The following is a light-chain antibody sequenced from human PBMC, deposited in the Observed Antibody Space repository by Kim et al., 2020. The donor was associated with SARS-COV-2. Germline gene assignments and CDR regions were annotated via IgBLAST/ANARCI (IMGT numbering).Light chain of an antibody. Sequence: DIQMTQSPSTLSASVGDRVTITCRASQSNNTWLAWYQQKPGKVPKLLIYHVSSLESGVPSRFSGRGSGTEFTLTISSLQPDDFATYYCQQYNSYWSFGQGTKVDIK. V-gene: IGKV1-5*03. CDR1: QSNNTW. CDR3: QQYNSYWS. CDR2: HVS. J-gene: IGKJ1*01.